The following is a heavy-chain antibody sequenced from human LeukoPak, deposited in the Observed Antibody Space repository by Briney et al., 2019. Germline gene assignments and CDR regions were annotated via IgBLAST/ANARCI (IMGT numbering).Heavy chain of an antibody. CDR3: ARENTMVRGNDAFDI. J-gene: IGHJ3*02. CDR1: GGSISTYY. Sequence: KPSETLSLTCIVAGGSISTYYWSWIRQPAGKGLEWIGRIYTSGSTNYNPSLKSRVTMSVDTSKNQFSLKLSSVTAADTAVYYCARENTMVRGNDAFDIWGQGRMVTVSS. V-gene: IGHV4-4*07. CDR2: IYTSGST. D-gene: IGHD3-10*01.